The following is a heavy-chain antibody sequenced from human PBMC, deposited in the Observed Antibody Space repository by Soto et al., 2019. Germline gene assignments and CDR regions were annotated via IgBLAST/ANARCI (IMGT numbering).Heavy chain of an antibody. CDR2: INPNTGVI. CDR1: GYTFTGYY. J-gene: IGHJ4*02. D-gene: IGHD3-10*01. CDR3: ARGSRGDFDY. Sequence: ASVKVSCKASGYTFTGYYIHWVRQDPGQGLEWMGWINPNTGVINYAQKFQGWVTMTRDTSISTAYMELTRLTSDDTAVYYCARGSRGDFDYWGQGTLVTVSS. V-gene: IGHV1-2*04.